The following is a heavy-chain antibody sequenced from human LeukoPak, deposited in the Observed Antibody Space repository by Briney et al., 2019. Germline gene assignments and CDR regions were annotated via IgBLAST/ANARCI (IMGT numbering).Heavy chain of an antibody. CDR3: AAFDI. V-gene: IGHV3-30-3*01. Sequence: GGSLRLSCAASGFTFSSYAMHWVRQAPGKGLEWVAVISYDGSNKYYADSVKGRFTISRDNSKNTLYLQMNSLRVEDTAVYYCAAFDIWGQGTMVTVSS. CDR2: ISYDGSNK. CDR1: GFTFSSYA. J-gene: IGHJ3*02.